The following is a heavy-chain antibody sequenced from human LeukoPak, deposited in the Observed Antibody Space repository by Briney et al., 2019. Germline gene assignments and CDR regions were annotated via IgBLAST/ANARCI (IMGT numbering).Heavy chain of an antibody. V-gene: IGHV3-48*02. D-gene: IGHD3-3*02. CDR1: GFTFSNYN. Sequence: PGGSLRLSCAASGFTFSNYNMNWVRQAPGKGLEWLSSISTSGSTMFYADSVKGLFTISRDNAKNSLYLQMNSLRDEDTVVYYCARGLNSIADYWGQGTLVTVSS. CDR3: ARGLNSIADY. CDR2: ISTSGSTM. J-gene: IGHJ4*02.